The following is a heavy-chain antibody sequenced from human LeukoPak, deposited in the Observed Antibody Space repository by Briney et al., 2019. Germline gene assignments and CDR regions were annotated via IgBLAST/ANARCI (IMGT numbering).Heavy chain of an antibody. CDR1: VGSLSSRTYS. CDR3: ATFKN. J-gene: IGHJ4*02. Sequence: PSETLSLTCTVSVGSLSSRTYSWGWVRQPPGKGLEWIGSIYYSGSTYYNPSLKSRVTISVDTSKNQCSLKLRSMTAADTAVYHCATFKNSGQGTLVTVSS. CDR2: IYYSGST. V-gene: IGHV4-39*01.